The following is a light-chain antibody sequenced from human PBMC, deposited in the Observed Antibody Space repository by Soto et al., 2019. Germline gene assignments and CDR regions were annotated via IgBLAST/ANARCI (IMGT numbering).Light chain of an antibody. Sequence: EIVLTQSPATLSLSPGERATLSCRASQSVSSYLAWYQQKPGQAPRLLIYDASNRATGIPARFSGSGSGTDITLTISSLAPEDFAVYYYQQRSNWLTFGGGTKVEIK. CDR3: QQRSNWLT. V-gene: IGKV3-11*01. J-gene: IGKJ4*01. CDR1: QSVSSY. CDR2: DAS.